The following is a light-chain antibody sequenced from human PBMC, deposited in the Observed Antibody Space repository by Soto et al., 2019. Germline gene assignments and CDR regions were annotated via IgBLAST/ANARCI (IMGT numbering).Light chain of an antibody. CDR3: CSYAGSSTYV. CDR1: SSDVGSYNL. CDR2: EVS. J-gene: IGLJ1*01. V-gene: IGLV2-23*02. Sequence: QSVLTQPASVSGSPGHSITISCTGTSSDVGSYNLVSGYQQHPGKAPKLMIYEVSKRPSGVSNRFSGSKSGNTASLTISGLQAEDEADYYCCSYAGSSTYVFGTGTKVTVL.